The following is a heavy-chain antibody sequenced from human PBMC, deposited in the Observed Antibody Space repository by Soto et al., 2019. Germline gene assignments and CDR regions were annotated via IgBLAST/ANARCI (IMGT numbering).Heavy chain of an antibody. CDR3: ARHVLGIAVAGQENWFDP. CDR2: IYYSGST. V-gene: IGHV4-39*01. J-gene: IGHJ5*02. CDR1: GGSISSSSYY. Sequence: QLQLQESGPGLVKPSETLSLTCTVSGGSISSSSYYWGWIRQPPGKGLEWIGSIYYSGSTYYNPSLKSRVTISVDTSKNQFSLKPSSVTAADTAVYYCARHVLGIAVAGQENWFDPWGQGTLVTVSS. D-gene: IGHD6-19*01.